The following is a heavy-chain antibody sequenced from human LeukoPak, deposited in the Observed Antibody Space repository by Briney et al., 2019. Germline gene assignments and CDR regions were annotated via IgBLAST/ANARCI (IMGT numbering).Heavy chain of an antibody. D-gene: IGHD5-18*01. CDR1: GGSISSSSYY. CDR3: ARGGGYSYGPRWAFDI. V-gene: IGHV4-61*05. J-gene: IGHJ3*02. CDR2: IYYSGST. Sequence: SETLSLTCTVSGGSISSSSYYWGWIRQPPGKGLEWIGYIYYSGSTNHNPSLKSRVTISVDTSKNQFSLKLSSVTAADTAVYYCARGGGYSYGPRWAFDIWGQGTMVTVSS.